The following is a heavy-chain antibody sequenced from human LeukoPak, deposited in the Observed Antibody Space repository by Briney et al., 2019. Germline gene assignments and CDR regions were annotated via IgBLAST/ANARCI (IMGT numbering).Heavy chain of an antibody. CDR3: ARAHTRIVVITGHDDAFDI. CDR1: GGSFSGYH. CDR2: INHSGST. J-gene: IGHJ3*02. D-gene: IGHD3-22*01. Sequence: SETLSLTCAVYGGSFSGYHWSWIRQPPGKGLEWIGEINHSGSTNYNPSLKSRVTISVDTSKNQFSLKLSSVTAADTAVYYCARAHTRIVVITGHDDAFDIWGQGTMVTVSS. V-gene: IGHV4-34*01.